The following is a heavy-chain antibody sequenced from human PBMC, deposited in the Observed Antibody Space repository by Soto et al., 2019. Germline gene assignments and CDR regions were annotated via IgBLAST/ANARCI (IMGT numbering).Heavy chain of an antibody. D-gene: IGHD4-17*01. V-gene: IGHV3-23*01. J-gene: IGHJ4*02. Sequence: PGGSLRLSCAASGFTFSSYAMSWVRQAPGKGLEWVSAISGSGGSTYYADSVKGRFTISRDNSKNTLYLQMNGLRAEETAVYYCAKAEDQYGDSTVDYWGQGNLVTVSS. CDR1: GFTFSSYA. CDR3: AKAEDQYGDSTVDY. CDR2: ISGSGGST.